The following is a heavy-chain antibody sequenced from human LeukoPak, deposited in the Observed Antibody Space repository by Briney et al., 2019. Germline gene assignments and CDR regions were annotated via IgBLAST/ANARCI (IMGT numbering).Heavy chain of an antibody. CDR2: INPNSGGT. D-gene: IGHD3-16*02. CDR3: ARQYYDYVWGSYHDY. Sequence: EASVKVSCKASGYTFTGYYMHWVRQAPGQGLEWMGWINPNSGGTNYAQKFQGRVTMTRDTSISTAYMELSRLRSDDTAVYYCARQYYDYVWGSYHDYWGQGTLVTVSS. V-gene: IGHV1-2*02. J-gene: IGHJ4*02. CDR1: GYTFTGYY.